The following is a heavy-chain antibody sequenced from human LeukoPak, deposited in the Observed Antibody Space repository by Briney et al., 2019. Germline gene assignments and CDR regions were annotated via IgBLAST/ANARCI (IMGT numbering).Heavy chain of an antibody. CDR2: ISWNSGSI. V-gene: IGHV3-9*01. J-gene: IGHJ3*01. CDR3: VKDLAAAGPEGAFDV. D-gene: IGHD6-13*01. CDR1: GLTFHDYA. Sequence: GGSLRLSCAASGLTFHDYAMHWVRQVPGKGLEWVSGISWNSGSIGYADSVKGRFTISRDNAKNSLILQMNSLRAEDTALYYCVKDLAAAGPEGAFDVWGQGTMVTVSS.